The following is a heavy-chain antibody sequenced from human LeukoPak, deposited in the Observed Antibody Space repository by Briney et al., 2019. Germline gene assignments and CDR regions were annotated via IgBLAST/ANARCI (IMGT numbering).Heavy chain of an antibody. CDR3: AKDAPMRPFGP. D-gene: IGHD6-25*01. V-gene: IGHV1-18*04. CDR1: GYTFTSYG. CDR2: ISAYNGNT. Sequence: GASAKVSCKASGYTFTSYGISWVRQPPGQGLEWMGWISAYNGNTNYAQKLQGRVTMTTDTSTSTAYMELRSLRSDDTAVYYCAKDAPMRPFGPWGQGTLVTVSS. J-gene: IGHJ5*02.